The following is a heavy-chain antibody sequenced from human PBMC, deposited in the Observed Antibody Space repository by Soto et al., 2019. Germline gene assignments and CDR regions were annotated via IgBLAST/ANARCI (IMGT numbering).Heavy chain of an antibody. CDR2: IYRDGYT. D-gene: IGHD3-10*01. V-gene: IGHV3-66*04. CDR3: GRRFESGHGPFDY. J-gene: IGHJ4*02. Sequence: EVQLVESGGDLVQPGGSLRLSCAASGFTVSSNYMTWVRQAPGTGMEWVSVIYRDGYTYYADSVKGRFTISRDNSKNTLYLQMNTLRAEDTAVYYCGRRFESGHGPFDYWVQGTLVTVSS. CDR1: GFTVSSNY.